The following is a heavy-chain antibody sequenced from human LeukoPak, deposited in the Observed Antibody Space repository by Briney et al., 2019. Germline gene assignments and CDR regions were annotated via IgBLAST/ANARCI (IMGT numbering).Heavy chain of an antibody. CDR1: GGSISNSGYY. Sequence: SETLSLTCTVSGGSISNSGYYWGWIRQPPGKGLEWIGNIYYSGSTYYNPSLKSRVTISVDTSKNQFSLKLSSVTAADTAVYYCARTYYYDPFDYWGQGTLVTVSS. V-gene: IGHV4-39*01. CDR3: ARTYYYDPFDY. J-gene: IGHJ4*02. D-gene: IGHD3-22*01. CDR2: IYYSGST.